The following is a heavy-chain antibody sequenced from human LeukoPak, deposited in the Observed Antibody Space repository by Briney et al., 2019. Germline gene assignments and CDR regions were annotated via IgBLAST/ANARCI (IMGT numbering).Heavy chain of an antibody. CDR2: INPHSGGT. CDR3: ATDRNSGTHYYYYYTDV. V-gene: IGHV1-2*02. D-gene: IGHD4-23*01. CDR1: GYTFTGYY. Sequence: ASVKVSCKASGYTFTGYYMHGVRQASGQGLEWMGWINPHSGGTKYAQKFQGRVTMTRDTSISTVYMEVRTLRCGHTGVLDCATDRNSGTHYYYYYTDVWGKGTTVTVSS. J-gene: IGHJ6*03.